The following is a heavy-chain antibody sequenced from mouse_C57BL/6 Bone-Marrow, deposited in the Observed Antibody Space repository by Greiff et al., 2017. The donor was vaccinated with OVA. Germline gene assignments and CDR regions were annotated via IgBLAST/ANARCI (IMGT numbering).Heavy chain of an antibody. J-gene: IGHJ3*01. CDR2: IDPSDSYT. CDR1: GYTFTSYW. CDR3: ASGDDGLFAY. V-gene: IGHV1-69*01. Sequence: QVQLQQPGAELVMPGASVKLSCKASGYTFTSYWMHWVKQRPGQGLEWIGEIDPSDSYTNYNQKFKGKSTLTVDKSSSTAYMQLSSLTSEDSAVDYCASGDDGLFAYWGQGTLVTVSA. D-gene: IGHD1-2*01.